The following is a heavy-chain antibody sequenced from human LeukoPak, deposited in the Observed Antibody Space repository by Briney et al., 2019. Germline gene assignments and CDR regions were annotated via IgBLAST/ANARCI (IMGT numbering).Heavy chain of an antibody. CDR2: SNPSSGGT. Sequence: GASVKVSCKASGYTFTSYGIGWVRQAPGQGLEWMGWSNPSSGGTNYAQKFQGRVTMTRDTSISTAYMELSRLRSDDTAVYYCARDHTGAATFDYWGQGTLVTVSS. J-gene: IGHJ4*02. V-gene: IGHV1-2*02. D-gene: IGHD1-26*01. CDR1: GYTFTSYG. CDR3: ARDHTGAATFDY.